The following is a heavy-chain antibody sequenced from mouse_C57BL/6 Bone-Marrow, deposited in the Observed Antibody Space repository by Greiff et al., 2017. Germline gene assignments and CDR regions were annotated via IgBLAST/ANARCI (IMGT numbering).Heavy chain of an antibody. V-gene: IGHV1-15*01. CDR1: GYTFTDYE. Sequence: VQRVESGAELVRPGASVTLSCKASGYTFTDYEMHWVKQTPVHGLEWIGAIDPETGGTAYNQKFKGKAILTADKSSSTAYMELRSLTSEDSAVYYCTRGSWGWGQGTLVTVSA. CDR3: TRGSWG. J-gene: IGHJ3*01. D-gene: IGHD4-1*01. CDR2: IDPETGGT.